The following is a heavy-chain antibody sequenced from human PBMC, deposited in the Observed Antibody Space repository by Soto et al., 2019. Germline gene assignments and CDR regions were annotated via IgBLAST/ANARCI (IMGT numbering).Heavy chain of an antibody. CDR2: ISGSGGST. V-gene: IGHV3-23*01. CDR1: GFTFSSYA. D-gene: IGHD2-2*01. CDR3: AKGGYCSSTSCYAGWFDP. J-gene: IGHJ5*02. Sequence: GGSLRLSCAASGFTFSSYAMSWVRQAPGKGLEWVSAISGSGGSTYYADSVKGRFTISRDNSKNTLYLQMNSLRAEDTAVYYCAKGGYCSSTSCYAGWFDPWGQGTLVTVSS.